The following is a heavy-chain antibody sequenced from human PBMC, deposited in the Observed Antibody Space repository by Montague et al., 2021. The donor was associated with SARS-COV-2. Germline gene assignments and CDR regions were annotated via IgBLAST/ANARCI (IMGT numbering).Heavy chain of an antibody. Sequence: SLRLSWAASGFNFSDYYITWVRQAPGKGLEWVAYISSSTTYTNYADSLKGRFTISRDNTKKSVYLQMNRLRAEDTGVYYCAREGHLATRPGWSNWFDPWGQGTLVTVSS. V-gene: IGHV3-11*06. CDR1: GFNFSDYY. CDR3: AREGHLATRPGWSNWFDP. CDR2: ISSSTTYT. D-gene: IGHD6-6*01. J-gene: IGHJ5*02.